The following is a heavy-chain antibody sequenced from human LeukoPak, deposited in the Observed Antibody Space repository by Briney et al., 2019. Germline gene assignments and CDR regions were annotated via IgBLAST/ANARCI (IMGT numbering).Heavy chain of an antibody. CDR2: GYNTGVT. V-gene: IGHV4-39*02. CDR1: GGSISSSYNY. J-gene: IGHJ4*02. Sequence: PSETLSLTCIVSGGSISSSYNYWGWIRQPPGQRLEWIGSGYNTGVTYYNPSLKSRVTISVDTSKNHFSLKLNSVTAADTAVYYCARPGSYSSGWYIHYWGQGILVTVSS. D-gene: IGHD6-19*01. CDR3: ARPGSYSSGWYIHY.